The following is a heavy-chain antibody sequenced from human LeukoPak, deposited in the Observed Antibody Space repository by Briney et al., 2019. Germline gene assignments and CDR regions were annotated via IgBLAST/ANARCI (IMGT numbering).Heavy chain of an antibody. V-gene: IGHV1-69*01. J-gene: IGHJ6*03. Sequence: SVKVSCKASGGTFSSYAISWVRQAPGQGLEWMGGIIPIFGTANYAQKFQGRVTITADESTSAAYMELSSLRSEDTAVYYCARYCSSTSCYGADYMDVWGKGTTVTVSS. CDR3: ARYCSSTSCYGADYMDV. CDR1: GGTFSSYA. CDR2: IIPIFGTA. D-gene: IGHD2-2*01.